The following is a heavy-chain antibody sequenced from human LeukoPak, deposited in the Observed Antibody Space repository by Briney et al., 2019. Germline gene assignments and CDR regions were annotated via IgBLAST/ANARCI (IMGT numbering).Heavy chain of an antibody. Sequence: PSETLSLTCAVYGGSFSGYYWSWIRQPPGKGLEWIGSIYYTGSTYYNPSLKSRVTISGDTSKNQFSLRLSSVTAADTAVYYCARGYFDSSVYSNLFDYWGQGPLATVSP. D-gene: IGHD3-22*01. CDR3: ARGYFDSSVYSNLFDY. CDR1: GGSFSGYY. CDR2: IYYTGST. V-gene: IGHV4-34*01. J-gene: IGHJ4*02.